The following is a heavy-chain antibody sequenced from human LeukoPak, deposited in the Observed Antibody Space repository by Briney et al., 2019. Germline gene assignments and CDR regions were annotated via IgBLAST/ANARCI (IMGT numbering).Heavy chain of an antibody. V-gene: IGHV3-7*01. CDR1: GFTFSSYW. D-gene: IGHD6-19*01. J-gene: IGHJ4*02. CDR3: TTDVRDEYSSGWYPIGY. CDR2: IKQDGSEK. Sequence: PGGSLRLSCAASGFTFSSYWMSWVRQAPGKGLEWVANIKQDGSEKYYVDSVEGRFTISRDNAKNSLYLQMHSLRAEDTAVYYCTTDVRDEYSSGWYPIGYWGQGTLVTVSS.